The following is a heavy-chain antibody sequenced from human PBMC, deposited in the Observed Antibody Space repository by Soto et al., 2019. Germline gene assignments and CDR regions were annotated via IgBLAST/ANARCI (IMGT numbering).Heavy chain of an antibody. Sequence: QVQLVQSGSELEKPGASVRVSCKASGYTFTAYHINWVRQAPGQGLEWMGWINTKTGTPSYAQGFTGRFVFSLDTSVSTAYLQIFSLKAEDTDVYYCASLVAGACDVWGQGTLLTVSS. J-gene: IGHJ3*01. CDR2: INTKTGTP. D-gene: IGHD2-8*02. V-gene: IGHV7-4-1*01. CDR1: GYTFTAYH. CDR3: ASLVAGACDV.